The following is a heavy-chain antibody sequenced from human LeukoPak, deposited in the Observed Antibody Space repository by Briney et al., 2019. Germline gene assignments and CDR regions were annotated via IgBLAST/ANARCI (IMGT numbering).Heavy chain of an antibody. Sequence: SETLSLTCTVSGGSISSYYWSWIRQPPGKGQEWIGYIYYSGSTNYNPSLKSRVTISVDTSKNQFSLKLSSVTAADTAVYYCARDHLIVATTYYYYYGMDVWGQGTTVTVSS. CDR1: GGSISSYY. CDR2: IYYSGST. CDR3: ARDHLIVATTYYYYYGMDV. D-gene: IGHD5-12*01. V-gene: IGHV4-59*01. J-gene: IGHJ6*02.